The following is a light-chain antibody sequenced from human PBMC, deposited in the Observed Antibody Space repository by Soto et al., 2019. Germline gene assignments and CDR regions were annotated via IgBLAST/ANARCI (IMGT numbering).Light chain of an antibody. CDR1: QTLSSW. CDR2: QAS. Sequence: DIQINEALSILPGAVRHTDTITCRASQTLSSWLAWYQQKPGTAPKLLIYQASTLKSGVPSTFSGSRSGTEFTLTLNSLQPDDFATYSCQHNNSYSESFGQGTKV. J-gene: IGKJ1*01. CDR3: QHNNSYSES. V-gene: IGKV1-5*03.